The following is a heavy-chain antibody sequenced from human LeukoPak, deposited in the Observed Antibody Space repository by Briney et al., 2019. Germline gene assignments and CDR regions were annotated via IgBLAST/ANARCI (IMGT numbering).Heavy chain of an antibody. Sequence: SGGSLRLSCAVSGFTLRCHRMRWVRQAPGKGLEWVANIKQDGSEKYYVDSVKGRFTISRDNAKNSLYLQMNSLRAEDTALYYCARSSSGAFHYLVQGTLVTVSS. CDR1: GFTLRCHR. CDR2: IKQDGSEK. D-gene: IGHD1-26*01. J-gene: IGHJ4*02. V-gene: IGHV3-7*01. CDR3: ARSSSGAFHY.